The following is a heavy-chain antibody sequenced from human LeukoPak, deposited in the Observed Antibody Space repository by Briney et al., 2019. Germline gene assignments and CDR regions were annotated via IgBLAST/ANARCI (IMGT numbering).Heavy chain of an antibody. V-gene: IGHV1-18*01. Sequence: ASVKVSCKASGYTFTNYGISWVRQAPGQGPEWMAWITAYNGITNYAQTFQGRVTMTTDRSTSTAYMEVSSLRSDDTAVYYCARDGSHYYGSGSYGMDVWGQGTTVTVSS. CDR1: GYTFTNYG. CDR2: ITAYNGIT. D-gene: IGHD3-10*01. CDR3: ARDGSHYYGSGSYGMDV. J-gene: IGHJ6*02.